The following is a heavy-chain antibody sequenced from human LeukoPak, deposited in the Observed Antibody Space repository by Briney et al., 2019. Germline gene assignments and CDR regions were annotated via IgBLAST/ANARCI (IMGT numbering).Heavy chain of an antibody. CDR1: GGSFSGYY. V-gene: IGHV4-34*01. J-gene: IGHJ6*03. CDR3: ARGTTLVVVAAIPNYYYYYMDV. Sequence: SETLSLTCAVYGGSFSGYYWSWIRQPPGKGLEWIGEINHSGSTNYNPSLKSRVTISVDTSKNQFSLKLSSVTAADTAVYYCARGTTLVVVAAIPNYYYYYMDVWGKGTTVTVSS. CDR2: INHSGST. D-gene: IGHD2-15*01.